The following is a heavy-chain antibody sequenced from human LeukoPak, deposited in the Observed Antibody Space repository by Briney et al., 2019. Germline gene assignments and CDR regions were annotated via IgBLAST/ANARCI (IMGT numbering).Heavy chain of an antibody. CDR1: GYTFTSYD. D-gene: IGHD6-19*01. V-gene: IGHV1-8*03. CDR2: MNPNSGNT. CDR3: ARGRGYSSGWYGYYYYYMDV. Sequence: ASVKVSCKASGYTFTSYDINWVRQATGQGLEWMGWMNPNSGNTGYAQKFRGRVTITRNTSISTAYMELSSLRSEDTAVYYCARGRGYSSGWYGYYYYYMDVWGKGTTVTVSS. J-gene: IGHJ6*03.